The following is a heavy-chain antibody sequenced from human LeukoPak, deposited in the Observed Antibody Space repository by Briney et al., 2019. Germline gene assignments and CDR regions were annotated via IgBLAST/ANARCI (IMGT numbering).Heavy chain of an antibody. CDR2: IHSGGRT. J-gene: IGHJ4*02. V-gene: IGHV3-53*05. Sequence: GGSMRLSCAASGFTVSDTYMNWVRQAPGKGLEWVSDIHSGGRTYYADSVKGRSTISRDSSKNTLYLQMSSLRADDTAVYYCARDIDWGYAWNYWRQGTLVSVSS. CDR3: ARDIDWGYAWNY. D-gene: IGHD7-27*01. CDR1: GFTVSDTY.